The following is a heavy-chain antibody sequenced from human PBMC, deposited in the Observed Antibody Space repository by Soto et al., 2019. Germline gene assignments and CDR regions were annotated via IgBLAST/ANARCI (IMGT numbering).Heavy chain of an antibody. Sequence: ASVKVSCKASGDTFTTYDINWVRQATGHGLEWMGWINPNSGNIGYAQRFQGRVTMTRDTAIRTAYMEVSSLRSDDTAVYYCARGRASGSYYLLDYWGQGTLVTAPQ. CDR3: ARGRASGSYYLLDY. D-gene: IGHD3-10*01. J-gene: IGHJ4*02. V-gene: IGHV1-8*01. CDR1: GDTFTTYD. CDR2: INPNSGNI.